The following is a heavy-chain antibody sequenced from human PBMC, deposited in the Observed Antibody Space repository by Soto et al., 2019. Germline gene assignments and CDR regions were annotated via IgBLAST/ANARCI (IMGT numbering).Heavy chain of an antibody. CDR2: IKHSGST. CDR3: ARRSAPGP. Sequence: QVQLQQWGAGLLKPSETLSLTCAVYGGSFSGYYWSWIRQPPGQGLGWIGEIKHSGSTNYNPSLKSRVTISVDATKNQFSLKLRSVSAADTAVYYCARRSAPGPGGKGSLVTVYS. D-gene: IGHD2-15*01. V-gene: IGHV4-34*01. J-gene: IGHJ5*02. CDR1: GGSFSGYY.